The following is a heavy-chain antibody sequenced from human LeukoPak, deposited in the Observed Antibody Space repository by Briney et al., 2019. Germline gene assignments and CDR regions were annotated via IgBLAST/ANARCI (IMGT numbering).Heavy chain of an antibody. V-gene: IGHV3-7*03. D-gene: IGHD6-13*01. CDR1: GFTFSNLW. J-gene: IGHJ4*02. CDR2: IKQDGSEK. CDR3: ATSTAAAGTD. Sequence: GGSLRLSCAASGFTFSNLWMSWVRQAPGKGLKWVANIKQDGSEKYYVDSVKGRFTISRDNAQNSLCLQMNSLRAEDTAIYYCATSTAAAGTDWGQGTLVTVSS.